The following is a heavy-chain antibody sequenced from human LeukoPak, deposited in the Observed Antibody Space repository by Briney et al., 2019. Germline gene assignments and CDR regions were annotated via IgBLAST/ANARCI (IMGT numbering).Heavy chain of an antibody. CDR3: ARDRMVRGLVSYFDY. CDR2: IIPIFGTA. D-gene: IGHD3-10*01. Sequence: SVKVSCKASGGTFSSYAISWVRQAPGQGLEWMGGIIPIFGTANYAQKFQGRVTITADKSTSTAYMELSSLRSDDTAVYYCARDRMVRGLVSYFDYWGQGTLVTVSS. V-gene: IGHV1-69*06. J-gene: IGHJ4*02. CDR1: GGTFSSYA.